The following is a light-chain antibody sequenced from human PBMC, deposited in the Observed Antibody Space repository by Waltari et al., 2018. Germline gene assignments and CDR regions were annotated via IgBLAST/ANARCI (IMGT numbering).Light chain of an antibody. V-gene: IGLV3-19*01. Sequence: SSELTQDPAVSVALGQTVRITFQGDSLRSYYASWYQQKPGQAPVIVIYGKNNRPAGIPDRFSGSSSGNTASLTITGAQAEDEADYYCNSRDSSGNHVFGTGTKVTVL. CDR1: SLRSYY. J-gene: IGLJ1*01. CDR3: NSRDSSGNHV. CDR2: GKN.